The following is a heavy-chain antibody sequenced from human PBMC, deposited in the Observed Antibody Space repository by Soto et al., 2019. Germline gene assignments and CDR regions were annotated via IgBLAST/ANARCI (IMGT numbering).Heavy chain of an antibody. D-gene: IGHD2-2*01. CDR2: IWYDGSNK. CDR3: ARDQGKSVVPAAMAWFDP. V-gene: IGHV3-33*01. CDR1: GFTFSSYG. J-gene: IGHJ5*02. Sequence: GGSLRLSCAASGFTFSSYGMHWVRQAPGKGLEWVAVIWYDGSNKYYADSVKGRFTISRDNSKNTLYLQMNSLRAEDTAVYYCARDQGKSVVPAAMAWFDPWGQGTLVTVSS.